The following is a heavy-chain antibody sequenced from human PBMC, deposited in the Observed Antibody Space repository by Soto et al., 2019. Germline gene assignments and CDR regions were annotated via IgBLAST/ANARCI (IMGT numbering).Heavy chain of an antibody. Sequence: EVQLVESGGGLVQPGGSLRLPCAASGFTFTSYWMTWARQAPGKGLEWVANIKPDGSEKFYVDSVKGRFTISRDNVKNSLFLQMNSLRVEDTAVYYCARSRFFGDWGQGTLVTVSS. CDR2: IKPDGSEK. D-gene: IGHD3-10*01. J-gene: IGHJ4*02. V-gene: IGHV3-7*01. CDR3: ARSRFFGD. CDR1: GFTFTSYW.